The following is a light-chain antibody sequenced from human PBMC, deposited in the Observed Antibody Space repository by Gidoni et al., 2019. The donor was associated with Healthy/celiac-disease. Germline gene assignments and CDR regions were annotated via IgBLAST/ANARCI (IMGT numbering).Light chain of an antibody. V-gene: IGLV1-40*01. J-gene: IGLJ1*01. CDR3: QSYDSSLSGYV. CDR2: GNS. Sequence: QSVLTPPPSVSAAPGQRVTISCTGSSSNIGAGYDVTWYQQLPGTAPKLLIYGNSNRPSGVPDRFSGSKSGTSASLAITGLQVEDEADYYCQSYDSSLSGYVFGTGTKVTVL. CDR1: SSNIGAGYD.